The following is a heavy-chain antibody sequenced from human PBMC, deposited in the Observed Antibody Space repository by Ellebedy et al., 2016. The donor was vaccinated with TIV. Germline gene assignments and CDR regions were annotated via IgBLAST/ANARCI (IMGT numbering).Heavy chain of an antibody. Sequence: GGSLRLSXAAPGFTFSSYWMSWVRQAPGKGLEWVANIKQDGSEKYYEDSVKGRFTISRDNAKNSLYLQMNSLRAEDTAVYYCARLQMTTTFNWFDPWGQGTLVTVSS. D-gene: IGHD4-17*01. V-gene: IGHV3-7*03. CDR1: GFTFSSYW. CDR2: IKQDGSEK. J-gene: IGHJ5*02. CDR3: ARLQMTTTFNWFDP.